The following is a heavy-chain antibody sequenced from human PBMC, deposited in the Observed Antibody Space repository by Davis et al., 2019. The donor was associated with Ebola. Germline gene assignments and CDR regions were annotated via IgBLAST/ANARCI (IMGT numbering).Heavy chain of an antibody. CDR3: TRDLSIIRFFDY. CDR1: GFTFGDYA. Sequence: GESLKISCTASGFTFGDYAMNWFRQAPGKGLGWVGFIRSKSYGGTTEYAASVKGRFTISRDDSKSIAYLQMNSLKTEDTAMYYCTRDLSIIRFFDYWGQGTLVTVSS. CDR2: IRSKSYGGTT. V-gene: IGHV3-49*03. D-gene: IGHD4-17*01. J-gene: IGHJ4*02.